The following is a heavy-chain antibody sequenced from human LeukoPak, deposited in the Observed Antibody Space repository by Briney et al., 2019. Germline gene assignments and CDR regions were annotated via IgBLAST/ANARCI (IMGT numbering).Heavy chain of an antibody. Sequence: QPGGSLRLSCAASGFTFSSYAMHWVRQAPGKGLEWVAVISYDGSDKYYGDSAKGRFTISRDNSKNTLYLQMNSLRVEDTAVYYCARDHGSSRWDWFDPWGQGTLVTVSS. CDR2: ISYDGSDK. J-gene: IGHJ5*02. CDR3: ARDHGSSRWDWFDP. D-gene: IGHD6-13*01. CDR1: GFTFSSYA. V-gene: IGHV3-30*04.